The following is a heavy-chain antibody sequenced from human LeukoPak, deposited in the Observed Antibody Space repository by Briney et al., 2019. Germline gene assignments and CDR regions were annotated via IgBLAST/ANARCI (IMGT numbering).Heavy chain of an antibody. Sequence: GGSLRLSCAASGFIFSDYAMHWVRQAPDKRLEYVSTINSNGDDTYFASSVRARFTISRDNAKNILYLQMNSLRAEDTAVYYCARGREQWLGKDNWFDPWGQGTLVTVSS. J-gene: IGHJ5*02. D-gene: IGHD6-19*01. CDR2: INSNGDDT. V-gene: IGHV3-64*01. CDR1: GFIFSDYA. CDR3: ARGREQWLGKDNWFDP.